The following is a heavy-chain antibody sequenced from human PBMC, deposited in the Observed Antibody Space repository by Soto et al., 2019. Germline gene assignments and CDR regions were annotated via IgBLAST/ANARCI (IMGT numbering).Heavy chain of an antibody. CDR3: ARRSSGWYFDY. CDR2: ISGSGGST. CDR1: GFTFSSYA. V-gene: IGHV3-23*01. J-gene: IGHJ4*02. D-gene: IGHD6-19*01. Sequence: SLRLSCAASGFTFSSYAMSWVRQAPGKGLEWVSAISGSGGSTYYADSVKGRYTISRDNSKNTLYLQMNSLRAEDTAVYYCARRSSGWYFDYWGQGTLVTVSS.